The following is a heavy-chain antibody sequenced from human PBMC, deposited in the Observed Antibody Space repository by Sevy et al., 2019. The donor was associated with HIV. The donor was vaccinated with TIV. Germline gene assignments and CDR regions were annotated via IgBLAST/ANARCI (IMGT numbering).Heavy chain of an antibody. J-gene: IGHJ4*02. V-gene: IGHV3-49*04. CDR3: TRWKGLQSIFDY. D-gene: IGHD1-1*01. CDR1: GFTFGDYA. CDR2: LKSKADGGTV. Sequence: GGSLRLSCTTSGFTFGDYAMNWVRQAPGKGLEWVAFLKSKADGGTVDHAASGKGRFPISRDDSKSIAYLQMNDLTTEDTGVYYCTRWKGLQSIFDYWGQGALVTVSS.